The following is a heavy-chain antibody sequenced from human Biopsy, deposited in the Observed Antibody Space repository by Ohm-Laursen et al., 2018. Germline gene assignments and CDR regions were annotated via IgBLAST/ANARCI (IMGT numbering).Heavy chain of an antibody. CDR3: ARGYCTAINCYMLRSFYFDS. V-gene: IGHV3-7*01. D-gene: IGHD2-2*02. Sequence: SLRLSCTASGFSSKTYWMNWVRQAPGKGLEWVANIRQDGKEKFYVDSVKGRFTISRDNAKNSLHLQMNSLRAEDTGVYYCARGYCTAINCYMLRSFYFDSWGQGAPVTVSS. CDR2: IRQDGKEK. CDR1: GFSSKTYW. J-gene: IGHJ4*02.